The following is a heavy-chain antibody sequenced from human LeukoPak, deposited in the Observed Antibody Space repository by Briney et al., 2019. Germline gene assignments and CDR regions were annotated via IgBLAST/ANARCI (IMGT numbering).Heavy chain of an antibody. CDR3: AKGARWFGELDYFDY. Sequence: GGSLRLSCAASGFTFSSYGMHWVRQAPGKGLEWVAVISYDGSNKYYADSVKGRFTISRDNSKNTLYLQMNSLRAEDTAVYYCAKGARWFGELDYFDYWAREPWSPSPQ. D-gene: IGHD3-10*01. V-gene: IGHV3-30*18. CDR2: ISYDGSNK. CDR1: GFTFSSYG. J-gene: IGHJ4*02.